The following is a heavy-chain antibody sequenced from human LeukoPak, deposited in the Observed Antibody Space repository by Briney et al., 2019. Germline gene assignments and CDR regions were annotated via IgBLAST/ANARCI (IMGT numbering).Heavy chain of an antibody. D-gene: IGHD3-10*01. CDR1: GFTFSSYP. V-gene: IGHV3-30-3*01. CDR3: ARDALFDGMDV. Sequence: GGSLRLSCAASGFTFSSYPMHWVRQAPGKGLEWVAVISYDGSNKYYADSVKGRSTISRDNSKNTLCLQMNSLRAEDTAVYYCARDALFDGMDVWGQGTTVTVSS. J-gene: IGHJ6*02. CDR2: ISYDGSNK.